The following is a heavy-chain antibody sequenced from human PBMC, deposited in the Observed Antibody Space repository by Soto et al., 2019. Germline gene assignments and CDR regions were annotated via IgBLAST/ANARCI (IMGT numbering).Heavy chain of an antibody. CDR3: ARFGGDDDRYADWFDP. V-gene: IGHV4-59*08. CDR1: GGSISIYY. J-gene: IGHJ5*02. CDR2: IYYSGST. D-gene: IGHD4-17*01. Sequence: SETLSLTCTVSGGSISIYYWSWIRQPPGKGLEWIGYIYYSGSTNYNPSLKSRVTISVDTSKNQFSLKLSSVTAADTAVYYCARFGGDDDRYADWFDPWGQGTLVTVSS.